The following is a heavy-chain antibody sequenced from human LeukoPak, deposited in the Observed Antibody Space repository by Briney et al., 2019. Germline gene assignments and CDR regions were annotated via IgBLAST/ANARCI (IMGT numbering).Heavy chain of an antibody. V-gene: IGHV1-69*05. J-gene: IGHJ4*02. CDR3: AREDYYDRSGYSLFDY. CDR2: IIPIFGTA. Sequence: SVKVSCTASGGTFSSYAISWVRQAPGQGLEWMGGIIPIFGTANYAQKFQGRVTITTDESTSPAYMELSSLRSEDTAVYYCAREDYYDRSGYSLFDYWGQGTLVTVSS. CDR1: GGTFSSYA. D-gene: IGHD3-22*01.